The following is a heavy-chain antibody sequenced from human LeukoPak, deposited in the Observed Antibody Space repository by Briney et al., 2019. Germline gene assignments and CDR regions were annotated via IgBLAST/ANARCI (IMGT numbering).Heavy chain of an antibody. D-gene: IGHD1-26*01. V-gene: IGHV3-48*01. CDR2: INSGGSAV. CDR1: GFTFSTYN. J-gene: IGHJ5*01. Sequence: GGSLRLSCAASGFTFSTYNMLWVRQTPGKGLEWLFYINSGGSAVHYADSVKARFTFSRDNAKDSLYLQLNSLRVEDTGIYYCARVGPRGDWFDYWGQGTRVTVSS. CDR3: ARVGPRGDWFDY.